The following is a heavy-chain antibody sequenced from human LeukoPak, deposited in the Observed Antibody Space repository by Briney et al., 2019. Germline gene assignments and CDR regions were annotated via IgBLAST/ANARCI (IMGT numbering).Heavy chain of an antibody. Sequence: PGGSLRLSCAASGFTFSSYGMHWVRQAPGKGLEWVAVISYDGSNKYYADPVKGRFTISRDNSKNTLYLQMNSLRAEDTAVYYCARVATLLRGAFDIWGQGTMVTVSS. D-gene: IGHD2-15*01. CDR3: ARVATLLRGAFDI. V-gene: IGHV3-30*03. J-gene: IGHJ3*02. CDR1: GFTFSSYG. CDR2: ISYDGSNK.